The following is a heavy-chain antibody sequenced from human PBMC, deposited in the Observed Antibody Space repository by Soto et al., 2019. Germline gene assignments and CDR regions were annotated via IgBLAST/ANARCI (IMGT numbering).Heavy chain of an antibody. Sequence: QVQLMQSGGGLVKPGGSLRLSCAASGFMFSDYYMTWIRQTPVRGLEWVAYINTISDTNYADSVRGRFTIYRDNARNSLFLQMNSLRLEDSAVYYCARGPYSMDVWGQGTTVTVSS. CDR3: ARGPYSMDV. J-gene: IGHJ6*02. CDR1: GFMFSDYY. CDR2: INTISDT. V-gene: IGHV3-11*03.